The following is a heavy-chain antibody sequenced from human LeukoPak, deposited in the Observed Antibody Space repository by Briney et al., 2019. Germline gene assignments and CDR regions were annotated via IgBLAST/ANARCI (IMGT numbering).Heavy chain of an antibody. J-gene: IGHJ4*02. D-gene: IGHD7-27*01. Sequence: GGSLRLSCAASGFTFSDYYMSWIRRAPGKGVEWVSYISSSGSTIYYADSMTGRFTICRENAKNSLYLQMNSLRAEDTAVYYCARGRLLGRADGYWGQGTLVTVSS. CDR1: GFTFSDYY. V-gene: IGHV3-11*01. CDR2: ISSSGSTI. CDR3: ARGRLLGRADGY.